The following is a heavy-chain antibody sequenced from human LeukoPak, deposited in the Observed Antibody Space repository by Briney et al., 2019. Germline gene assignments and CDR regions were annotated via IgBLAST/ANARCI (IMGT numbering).Heavy chain of an antibody. J-gene: IGHJ4*02. CDR2: IYYSGST. CDR1: GGSISSYY. Sequence: SETLSLTCTVSGGSISSYYWSWIRQPPGKGLEWIGYIYYSGSTNYNPSLKSRVTISVDTSKNQFSLKLSSVTAADTAVYYCARGYSNAKLLLSYWGQGTLVTVSS. CDR3: ARGYSNAKLLLSY. V-gene: IGHV4-59*01. D-gene: IGHD4-11*01.